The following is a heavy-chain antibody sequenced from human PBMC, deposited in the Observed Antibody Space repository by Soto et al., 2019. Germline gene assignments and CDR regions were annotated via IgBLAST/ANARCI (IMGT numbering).Heavy chain of an antibody. CDR1: GGTFSSYT. V-gene: IGHV1-69*01. Sequence: QVQLVQSGAEVKKPGSSVKVSCKASGGTFSSYTFSWVRQAPGQGLEWMGGIVPLFGTTNDAKIFQGRVTISADESTSTVYMELSSLRSEDSAMYYCARDGDVTSTRPRGALDSWGQGTVITVSS. J-gene: IGHJ3*02. CDR2: IVPLFGTT. D-gene: IGHD6-6*01. CDR3: ARDGDVTSTRPRGALDS.